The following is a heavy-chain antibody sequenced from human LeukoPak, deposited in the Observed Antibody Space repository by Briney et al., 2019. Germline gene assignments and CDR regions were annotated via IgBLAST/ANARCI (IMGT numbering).Heavy chain of an antibody. D-gene: IGHD5-24*01. CDR1: GFTFSNSF. Sequence: GGSLRLSCAASGFTFSNSFMHWVRQVPGKGLVWVARIDIDGSTTHHADSVKGRFTISRDNAKNTLYLQMNILGAEDTAVYYCVRDRDGYNYWGQGTLVTVSS. V-gene: IGHV3-74*01. CDR2: IDIDGSTT. J-gene: IGHJ4*02. CDR3: VRDRDGYNY.